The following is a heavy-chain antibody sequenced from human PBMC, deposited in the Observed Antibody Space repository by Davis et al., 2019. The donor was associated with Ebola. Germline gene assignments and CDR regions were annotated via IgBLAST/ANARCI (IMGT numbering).Heavy chain of an antibody. CDR3: ARAGGSTTLTAPSMDV. Sequence: GESLKTPCAAPGFTLSSFSMNWVRQAPGKGLEWVSSISSSSSYLYYPDSVKGRFTISRDNAKNSLYLQMNSLRAEDTAVYYCARAGGSTTLTAPSMDVWGQGTTVTVSS. D-gene: IGHD4-17*01. CDR2: ISSSSSYL. V-gene: IGHV3-21*04. CDR1: GFTLSSFS. J-gene: IGHJ6*02.